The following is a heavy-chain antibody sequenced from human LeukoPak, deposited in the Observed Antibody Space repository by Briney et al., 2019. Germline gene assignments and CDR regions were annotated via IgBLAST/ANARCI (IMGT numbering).Heavy chain of an antibody. J-gene: IGHJ4*02. CDR3: ARLTYYYGSGSPDFDY. CDR1: GGSISSYY. Sequence: SETLSLTCTVSGGSISSYYWSWIRQPPGKGLEWIGYIYYSGSTNYIPSLKSRVTISVDTSKNQFSLKLSSVTAADTAVYYCARLTYYYGSGSPDFDYWGQGTLVTVSS. CDR2: IYYSGST. V-gene: IGHV4-59*12. D-gene: IGHD3-10*01.